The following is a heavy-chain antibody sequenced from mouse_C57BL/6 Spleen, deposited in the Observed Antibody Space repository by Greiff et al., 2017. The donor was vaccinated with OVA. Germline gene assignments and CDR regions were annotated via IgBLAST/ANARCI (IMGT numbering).Heavy chain of an antibody. CDR3: ARDYYGSKGFAY. J-gene: IGHJ3*01. CDR1: GYTFTSYW. V-gene: IGHV1-61*01. CDR2: IYPSDSET. Sequence: VQLQQPGAELVRPGSSVKQSCKASGYTFTSYWMDWVKQRPGQGLEWIGNIYPSDSETHYNQKFKDKATLTVDKSSSTAYMQLSSLTSEDSAVYYCARDYYGSKGFAYWGQGTLVTVSA. D-gene: IGHD1-1*01.